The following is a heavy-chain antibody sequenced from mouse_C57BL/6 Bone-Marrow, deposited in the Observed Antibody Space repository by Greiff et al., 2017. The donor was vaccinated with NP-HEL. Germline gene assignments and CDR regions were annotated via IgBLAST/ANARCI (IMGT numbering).Heavy chain of an antibody. Sequence: QVQLQQSGPGLVAPSQILSITCTVSGFSLTSYGVDWVRQPPGKGLEWLGVIWGGGSTNYNSALMSRLSISKDNSKSQVFLKMNSLQTDDTAMYYCAIITTVVATKYAMDYWGQGTSVTVSS. D-gene: IGHD1-1*01. V-gene: IGHV2-9*01. J-gene: IGHJ4*01. CDR1: GFSLTSYG. CDR2: IWGGGST. CDR3: AIITTVVATKYAMDY.